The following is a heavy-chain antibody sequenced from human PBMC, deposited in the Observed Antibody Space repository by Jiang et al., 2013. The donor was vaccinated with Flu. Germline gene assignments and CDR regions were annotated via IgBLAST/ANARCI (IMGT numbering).Heavy chain of an antibody. V-gene: IGHV3-33*01. CDR3: ASLLYGSGSFPFD. CDR1: GFTFSSYG. J-gene: IGHJ4*02. Sequence: VQLVESGGGVVQPGRSPRLSCAASGFTFSSYGMHWVRQAPGKGLEWVAVIWYDGSNKYYADSVKGRFTISRDNSKNTLYLQMNSLRAEDTAVYYCASLLYGSGSFPFDWGQGTLVTVSS. D-gene: IGHD3-10*01. CDR2: IWYDGSNK.